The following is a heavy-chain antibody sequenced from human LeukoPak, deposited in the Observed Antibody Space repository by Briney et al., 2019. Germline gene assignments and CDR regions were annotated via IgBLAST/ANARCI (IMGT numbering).Heavy chain of an antibody. CDR2: IHRSGST. J-gene: IGHJ4*02. V-gene: IGHV4-4*02. CDR3: AREIIGGFNPGAY. Sequence: SETLSLTCTVSLDSTTSNFWSWVRQPPGKGLEWIGEIHRSGSTNYNPSLQRRVTISIDRPKNQIALELSSVAAADTAVYYCAREIIGGFNPGAYWGQGTLVTVSS. CDR1: LDSTTSNF. D-gene: IGHD3-16*02.